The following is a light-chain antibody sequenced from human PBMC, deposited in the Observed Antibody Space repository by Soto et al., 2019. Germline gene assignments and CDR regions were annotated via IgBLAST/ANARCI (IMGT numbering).Light chain of an antibody. J-gene: IGLJ2*01. CDR1: SSNIGTNF. CDR2: RNN. CDR3: AAWDDNLSAVV. V-gene: IGLV1-47*01. Sequence: QAVVTQPPSASGTPGQRVTISCSGGSSNIGTNFVSWYQLLPGTAPKLLIFRNNQRPSGVPDRFSGSRSGTSAPLAISGLRSEDEADYFCAAWDDNLSAVVFGGGTKLTVL.